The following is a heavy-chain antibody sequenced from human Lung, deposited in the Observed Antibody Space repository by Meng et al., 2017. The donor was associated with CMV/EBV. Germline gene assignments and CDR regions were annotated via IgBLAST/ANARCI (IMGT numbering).Heavy chain of an antibody. CDR2: ISYTSHYI. CDR3: AGSRSGRYSPFDY. D-gene: IGHD6-19*01. CDR1: GFTFSSFT. V-gene: IGHV3-21*01. J-gene: IGHJ4*02. Sequence: GGSXRLXXAASGFTFSSFTMNWVRQAPGKGLEWVSSISYTSHYIYYADSLKGRFTISRDNARNSLYLQMNSLRAEDTAVYYCAGSRSGRYSPFDYWGQGTLVTVSS.